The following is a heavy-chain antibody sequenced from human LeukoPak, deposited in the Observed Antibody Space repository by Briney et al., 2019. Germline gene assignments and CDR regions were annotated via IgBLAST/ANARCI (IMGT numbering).Heavy chain of an antibody. J-gene: IGHJ4*02. V-gene: IGHV1-46*01. CDR2: INPSGGST. CDR3: ARAGITMVRGVKSPPNY. Sequence: ASVKVSCKASGYTFTSYYMHWVRQAPGQGLEWMGIINPSGGSTSYAQKFQGRVPMTRDTATSTVYMDLSSLRPEDTAVYYCARAGITMVRGVKSPPNYCGEGTLVTVSS. CDR1: GYTFTSYY. D-gene: IGHD3-10*01.